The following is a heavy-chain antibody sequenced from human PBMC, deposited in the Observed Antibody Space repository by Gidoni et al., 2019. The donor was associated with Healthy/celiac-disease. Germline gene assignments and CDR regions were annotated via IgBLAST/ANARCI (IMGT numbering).Heavy chain of an antibody. V-gene: IGHV2-5*02. CDR1: GLSLSTSGVG. J-gene: IGHJ5*02. CDR2: IYWDDDK. CDR3: AHASVVPKARNWFDP. D-gene: IGHD2-2*01. Sequence: QITLKESGPTLVKPTQTLTLTCTFSGLSLSTSGVGVGWIRQPPGKALEWLALIYWDDDKRYSPSLKSRLTITKDTSKNQVVLTMTNMDPVDTATYYCAHASVVPKARNWFDPWGQGTLVTVSS.